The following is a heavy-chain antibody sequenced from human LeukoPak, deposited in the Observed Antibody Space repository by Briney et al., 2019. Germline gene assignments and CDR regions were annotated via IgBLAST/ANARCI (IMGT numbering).Heavy chain of an antibody. CDR3: ARSRAYYFDY. CDR2: INPAGGST. CDR1: GYSFTNFY. J-gene: IGHJ4*02. Sequence: ASVKVSCKASGYSFTNFYMHWVRQAPGQGLEWMGSINPAGGSTTYTQKFKGRVSVTRDMSTSSVRLELSSLKPEDTAVYYCARSRAYYFDYWGQGTLVTVSS. V-gene: IGHV1-46*01.